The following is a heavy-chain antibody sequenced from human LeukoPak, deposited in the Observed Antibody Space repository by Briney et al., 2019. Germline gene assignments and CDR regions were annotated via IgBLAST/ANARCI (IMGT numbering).Heavy chain of an antibody. CDR2: THHNGPT. CDR3: AREQWGSTFPDY. Sequence: ASETLSLTCSVSGYSISSGYNWGWIRQPPGKGPEWIGSTHHNGPTFYHPSLKSRVTISVDTSLNQVSLNLNSVTAADTAGYYCAREQWGSTFPDYWGQGVLVIVSS. J-gene: IGHJ4*02. D-gene: IGHD1-26*01. V-gene: IGHV4-38-2*02. CDR1: GYSISSGYN.